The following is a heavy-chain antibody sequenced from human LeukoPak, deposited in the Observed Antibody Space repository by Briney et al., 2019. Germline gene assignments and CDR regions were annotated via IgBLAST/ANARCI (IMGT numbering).Heavy chain of an antibody. V-gene: IGHV1-58*02. CDR2: IVVGSANT. J-gene: IGHJ5*02. CDR1: GFTFPSSA. CDR3: VADPYYDGSGPPRWFDP. Sequence: SVKVSCKASGFTFPSSAMQWVRQARGQRLEWIGWIVVGSANTNYVQKFQERVTITRDMSTSTAYMELSSLRSDDTAVYYCVADPYYDGSGPPRWFDPWGQGTLVTVSS. D-gene: IGHD3-22*01.